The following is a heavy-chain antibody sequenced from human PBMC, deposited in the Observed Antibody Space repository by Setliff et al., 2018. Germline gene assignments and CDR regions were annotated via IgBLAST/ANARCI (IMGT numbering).Heavy chain of an antibody. CDR1: GYTFTGYY. CDR3: ARDRRIVGARHAFDI. V-gene: IGHV1-2*06. J-gene: IGHJ3*02. Sequence: ASVKVSCKASGYTFTGYYMHWVRQAPGQGLEWMGRINPNSGGTNYAQKFQGRVTMTRDTSISTAYMELSRLRSDDTAVYYCARDRRIVGARHAFDIWGQGTMVTVSS. D-gene: IGHD1-26*01. CDR2: INPNSGGT.